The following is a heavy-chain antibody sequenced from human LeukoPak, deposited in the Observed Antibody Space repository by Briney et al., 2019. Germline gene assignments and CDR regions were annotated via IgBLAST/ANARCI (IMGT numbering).Heavy chain of an antibody. CDR1: GFTFDDYA. CDR2: ISWNSGSI. Sequence: GRSLRLSCAASGFTFDDYAMHWVRQAPGKGLEWVSGISWNSGSIGYADSVKGRFTISRDNAKNSLYLQMNSLRAEDTAVYYCARDAGLVEFDYWGQGTLVTVSS. D-gene: IGHD2-8*02. CDR3: ARDAGLVEFDY. V-gene: IGHV3-9*01. J-gene: IGHJ4*02.